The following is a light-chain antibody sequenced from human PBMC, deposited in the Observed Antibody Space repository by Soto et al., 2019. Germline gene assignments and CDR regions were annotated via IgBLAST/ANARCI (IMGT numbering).Light chain of an antibody. CDR2: DVS. V-gene: IGLV2-14*01. J-gene: IGLJ2*01. Sequence: QSALTQPASVSGSPGQSITISCTGTSSDVGGYNYVSWYQQHPGKAPKLMIYDVSNRPSGVSNRFSGSKSGNTASLTISGLQAEDEADYSCSSYSSSSTLVFGGATQLTVL. CDR3: SSYSSSSTLV. CDR1: SSDVGGYNY.